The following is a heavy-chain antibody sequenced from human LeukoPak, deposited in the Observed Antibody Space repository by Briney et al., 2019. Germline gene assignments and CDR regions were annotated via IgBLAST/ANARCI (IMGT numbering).Heavy chain of an antibody. J-gene: IGHJ4*02. D-gene: IGHD2-8*02. V-gene: IGHV3-30*03. Sequence: GGSLRLSCAASGFTFSSYAMSWVRQAPGKGLEWVAVISCDGGHKYYADSVTGRFTISRDNSKNTVYLQMSSLSAEDTALYYCARSDGYCAGGSCSPDYWGQGTLVTVSS. CDR1: GFTFSSYA. CDR3: ARSDGYCAGGSCSPDY. CDR2: ISCDGGHK.